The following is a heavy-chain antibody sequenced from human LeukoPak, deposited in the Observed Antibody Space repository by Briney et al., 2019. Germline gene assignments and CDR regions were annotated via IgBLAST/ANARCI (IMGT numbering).Heavy chain of an antibody. V-gene: IGHV4-30-2*01. CDR1: GGSISSGGYY. CDR3: ARDYSNYVFDY. D-gene: IGHD4-11*01. Sequence: SETLSLTCTVSGGSISSGGYYWSWIRQPPGKGLEWIGYIYHSGSTYYNPSLKSRVTISVDRSKNQFSLKLSSVTAADTAVYYCARDYSNYVFDYWGQGTLVTVSS. CDR2: IYHSGST. J-gene: IGHJ4*02.